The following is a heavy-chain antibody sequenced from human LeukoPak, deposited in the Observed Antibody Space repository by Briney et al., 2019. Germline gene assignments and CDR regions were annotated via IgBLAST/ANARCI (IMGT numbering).Heavy chain of an antibody. D-gene: IGHD3-16*01. Sequence: SETLSLTCAVSGGSISSGGYSWSWIRQPPGKGLEWTGYIYHSGSTYYNPSLKSRVTISVDRSKNQFSLKLSSVTAADTAVYYCARALSSWVFDYWGQGTLVTVSS. CDR1: GGSISSGGYS. V-gene: IGHV4-30-2*01. CDR3: ARALSSWVFDY. CDR2: IYHSGST. J-gene: IGHJ4*02.